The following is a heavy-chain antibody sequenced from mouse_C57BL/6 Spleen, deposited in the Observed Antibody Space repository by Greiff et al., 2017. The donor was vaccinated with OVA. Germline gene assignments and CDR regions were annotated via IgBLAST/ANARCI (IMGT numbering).Heavy chain of an antibody. V-gene: IGHV5-4*01. CDR2: ISDGGSYT. CDR1: GFTFSSYA. J-gene: IGHJ1*03. Sequence: EVQGVESGGGLVKPGGSLKLSCAASGFTFSSYAMSWVRQTPEKRLEWVATISDGGSYTYYPDNVKGRFTISRDNAKNNLYLQMSHLKSEDTAMDYCARGGGFLYFDVWGTGTTVTVSS. CDR3: ARGGGFLYFDV.